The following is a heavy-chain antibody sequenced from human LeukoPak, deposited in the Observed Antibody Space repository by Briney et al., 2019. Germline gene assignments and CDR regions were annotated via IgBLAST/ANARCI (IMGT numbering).Heavy chain of an antibody. V-gene: IGHV1-58*01. CDR1: GFTFTSSA. D-gene: IGHD2-2*01. J-gene: IGHJ3*02. CDR3: AALDPIPAAKRNAFDI. Sequence: SVKVSCKASGFTFTSSAVQWVRQAHGQRLEWIGWIVVGSGNTNYAQKFQERVTITRDMSTSTAYMELSSLRSEDTAVYYCAALDPIPAAKRNAFDIWGQGTMVTVSS. CDR2: IVVGSGNT.